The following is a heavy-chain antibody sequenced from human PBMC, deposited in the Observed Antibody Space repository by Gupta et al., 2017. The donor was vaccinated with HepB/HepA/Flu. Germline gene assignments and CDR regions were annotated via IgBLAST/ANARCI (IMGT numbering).Heavy chain of an antibody. CDR2: ISGSGGST. V-gene: IGHV3-23*01. J-gene: IGHJ4*02. D-gene: IGHD3-10*01. CDR3: AKTYGSGSYFYPPFDY. Sequence: EVQLLESGGGLVQPGGSLRLSCAASGFTFSSYAMSWVRQAPGKGLEWVSAISGSGGSTYYADSVKGRFTISRDNSKNTLYLQMNSLRAEDTAVYYCAKTYGSGSYFYPPFDYWGQGTLVTGSS. CDR1: GFTFSSYA.